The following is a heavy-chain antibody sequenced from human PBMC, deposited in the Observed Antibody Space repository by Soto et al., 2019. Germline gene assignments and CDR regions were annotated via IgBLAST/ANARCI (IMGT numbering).Heavy chain of an antibody. CDR2: TYYRSKWYN. D-gene: IGHD3-16*01. J-gene: IGHJ4*02. V-gene: IGHV6-1*01. CDR1: GDSVSSNSAA. Sequence: QTLSLTCAISGDSVSSNSAAWNWIRQSPSRGLEWLGRTYYRSKWYNDYAVSVKSRITINPDTSKNQFSLQLNSVTPEDTTVYYCARDQYDYVWGSTSFDYWGQGTLVTVSS. CDR3: ARDQYDYVWGSTSFDY.